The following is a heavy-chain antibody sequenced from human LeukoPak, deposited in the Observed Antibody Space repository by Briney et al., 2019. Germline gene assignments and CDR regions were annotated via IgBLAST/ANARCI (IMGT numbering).Heavy chain of an antibody. D-gene: IGHD5-18*01. CDR1: GFTFDDYG. V-gene: IGHV3-20*01. J-gene: IGHJ3*02. Sequence: GGSLRLSCAASGFTFDDYGMSWVRQAPGKGLEWVSGINWNGGSTGYADSVKGRFTISRDNAKNSLYLQMNSLRAEDTALYHCARGGGYSYGYAFDIWGQGTMVTVSS. CDR3: ARGGGYSYGYAFDI. CDR2: INWNGGST.